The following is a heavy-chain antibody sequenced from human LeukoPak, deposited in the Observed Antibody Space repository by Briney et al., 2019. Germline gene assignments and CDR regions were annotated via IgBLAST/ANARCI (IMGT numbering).Heavy chain of an antibody. V-gene: IGHV4-59*01. Sequence: SETLSLTCTVSGGSISSYYWSWIRQPPGKGLEWIGYIYYSGSTNYNPSLKSRVTISVDTSKNQFSLKLSSVTAADTAVYYCARGDGYSGYDPWGQGTLVTVSS. CDR1: GGSISSYY. J-gene: IGHJ5*02. CDR2: IYYSGST. D-gene: IGHD5-12*01. CDR3: ARGDGYSGYDP.